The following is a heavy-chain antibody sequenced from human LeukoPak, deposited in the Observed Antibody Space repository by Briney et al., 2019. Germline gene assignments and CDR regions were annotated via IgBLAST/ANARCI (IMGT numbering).Heavy chain of an antibody. Sequence: SGTLSLTCAVYSGSFSGYYWSWIRQPPGKGLEWVGGINHSGSSNYNPSLKSRVTISVDTSKNQFSLKLSSVTAADTAVYYCARGRTRSPTIFGKGWFDPWGQGTLVTVSS. CDR2: INHSGSS. V-gene: IGHV4-34*01. J-gene: IGHJ5*02. CDR1: SGSFSGYY. D-gene: IGHD3-3*01. CDR3: ARGRTRSPTIFGKGWFDP.